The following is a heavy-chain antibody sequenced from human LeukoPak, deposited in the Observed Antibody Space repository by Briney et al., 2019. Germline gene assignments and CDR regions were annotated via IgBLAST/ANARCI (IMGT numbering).Heavy chain of an antibody. CDR3: ARSWQQWYFDY. Sequence: SETLSLTCTVSGGSISSYYWSWIRQPPGKGLEWIGYIYYSGSTNYNPSLKSRVTISVDTPKNQFSLKLSSVTAADTAVYYCARSWQQWYFDYWGQGTLVTVSS. V-gene: IGHV4-59*01. D-gene: IGHD6-19*01. J-gene: IGHJ4*02. CDR1: GGSISSYY. CDR2: IYYSGST.